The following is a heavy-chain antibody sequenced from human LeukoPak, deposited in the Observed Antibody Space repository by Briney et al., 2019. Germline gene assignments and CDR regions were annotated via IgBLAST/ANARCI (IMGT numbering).Heavy chain of an antibody. Sequence: GGSLRLSCAASGFTFSSYGMHWVRQAPGKGLEWVAFIRYDGSNKYYADSVKGRFTISRDNSKNTLYLQMNSLRAEDTALYYCARDQRAVTNYYYYMDVWGKGTTVTVSS. CDR1: GFTFSSYG. CDR2: IRYDGSNK. CDR3: ARDQRAVTNYYYYMDV. D-gene: IGHD4-11*01. J-gene: IGHJ6*03. V-gene: IGHV3-30*02.